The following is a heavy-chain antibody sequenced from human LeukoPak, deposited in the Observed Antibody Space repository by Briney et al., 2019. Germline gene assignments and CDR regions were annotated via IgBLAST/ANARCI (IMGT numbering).Heavy chain of an antibody. CDR1: GFKFNNYW. CDR3: TRDMIRGVPDYIDY. D-gene: IGHD3-10*01. Sequence: GGSLRLSCAASGFKFNNYWMTWVRQAPGKGLEWVAVISYDGSNKYYADSVKGRFTISRDNSKNTLYLQMNSLRIEDTGFYYCTRDMIRGVPDYIDYWGQGTLVTVSS. CDR2: ISYDGSNK. V-gene: IGHV3-30*03. J-gene: IGHJ4*02.